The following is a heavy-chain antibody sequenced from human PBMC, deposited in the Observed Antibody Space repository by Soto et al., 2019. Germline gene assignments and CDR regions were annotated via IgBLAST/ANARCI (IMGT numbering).Heavy chain of an antibody. CDR1: GYTFISYG. CDR2: ISAYNGNT. J-gene: IGHJ3*02. D-gene: IGHD3-16*02. Sequence: QVQLVQSGAEVKKPGASVKVSCKASGYTFISYGISWVRQAPGQGLEWMGWISAYNGNTKYAQKLQGRVTMTTDTPTRAAYMELRSVRADDTSVYYCARDLDDYLWGSYPSPDSFDIWGQGTMVTVSS. V-gene: IGHV1-18*01. CDR3: ARDLDDYLWGSYPSPDSFDI.